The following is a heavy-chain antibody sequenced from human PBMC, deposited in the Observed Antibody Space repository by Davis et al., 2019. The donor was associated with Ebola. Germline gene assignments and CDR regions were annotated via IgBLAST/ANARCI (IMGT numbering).Heavy chain of an antibody. CDR3: AREPIFGVVIDPFGY. V-gene: IGHV1-58*01. D-gene: IGHD3-3*01. Sequence: SVKVSCKASGFTFTSSAVQWVRQARGQRLEWIGWIVVGSGNTNYAQKFQERVTITRDMSTSTVYMELSSLRSEDTAVYYCAREPIFGVVIDPFGYWGQGTLVTVSS. CDR1: GFTFTSSA. CDR2: IVVGSGNT. J-gene: IGHJ4*02.